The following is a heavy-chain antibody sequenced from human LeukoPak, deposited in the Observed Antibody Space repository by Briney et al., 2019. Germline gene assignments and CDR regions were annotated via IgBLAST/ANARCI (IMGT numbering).Heavy chain of an antibody. D-gene: IGHD2-2*01. CDR1: GYTFTSYG. J-gene: IGHJ5*02. CDR3: ARVPPIVVVPAAKPGDWNWFDP. V-gene: IGHV1-18*01. Sequence: ASVKVSCKASGYTFTSYGISWVRQAPGQGLEWMGWISAYNGNTNYAQKLQGRVTMTTDTSTSTAYMELRSLRSDDTAVYYCARVPPIVVVPAAKPGDWNWFDPWGQGTLVTVSS. CDR2: ISAYNGNT.